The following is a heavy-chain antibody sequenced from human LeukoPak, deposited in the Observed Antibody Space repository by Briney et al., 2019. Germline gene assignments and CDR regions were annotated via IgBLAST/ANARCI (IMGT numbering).Heavy chain of an antibody. CDR2: TYYRPKWYN. J-gene: IGHJ4*02. CDR3: SRSDGASDFDY. Sequence: PSETLSLTCAISGDSVSSNRASWTWIRQSPSRGLEWLGRTYYRPKWYNDYAVSLKSRISINPDTSKNQFSLQLNSVTPEDTAVYYCSRSDGASDFDYWGQGTLVTVSS. D-gene: IGHD5-24*01. CDR1: GDSVSSNRAS. V-gene: IGHV6-1*01.